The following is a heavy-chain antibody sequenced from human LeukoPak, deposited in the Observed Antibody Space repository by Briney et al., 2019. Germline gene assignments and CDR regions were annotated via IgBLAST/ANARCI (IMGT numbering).Heavy chain of an antibody. V-gene: IGHV1-46*01. J-gene: IGHJ4*02. CDR3: ARENAVAGTFDY. CDR1: GYTFTSYD. CDR2: INPSGGST. Sequence: GASVKVSCKASGYTFTSYDINWVRQAPGQGLEWMGIINPSGGSTSYAQKFQGRVTMTRDTSTSTVYMELSSLRSEDTAVYYCARENAVAGTFDYWGQGTLVTVSS. D-gene: IGHD6-19*01.